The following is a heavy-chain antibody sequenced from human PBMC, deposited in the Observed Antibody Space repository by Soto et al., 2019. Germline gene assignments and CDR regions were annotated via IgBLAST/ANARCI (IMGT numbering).Heavy chain of an antibody. CDR2: ISAYNGNT. CDR1: GYTFTSYG. CDR3: ANLSSSSWSPHMGAFDI. Sequence: GASVKVSCKASGYTFTSYGISWVRQVPGQGLEWMGWISAYNGNTNYAQKLQGRVTMTTDTSTSTAYMELRSLRSDDTAVYYCANLSSSSWSPHMGAFDIRAQGTMVTVSS. J-gene: IGHJ3*02. D-gene: IGHD6-6*01. V-gene: IGHV1-18*01.